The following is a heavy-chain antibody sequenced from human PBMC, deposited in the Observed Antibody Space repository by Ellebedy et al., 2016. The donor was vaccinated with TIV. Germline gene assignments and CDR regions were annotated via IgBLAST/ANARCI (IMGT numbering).Heavy chain of an antibody. CDR2: INHSGST. CDR1: GGSFSGYY. Sequence: MPSETLSLTCAVYGGSFSGYYWSWIRQPPGKGLEWIGEINHSGSTNYNPSLKSRVTISVDTSKNQFSLKLSSVTAADTAVYYCRGDTAIVKWGQGTLVTVSS. D-gene: IGHD5-18*01. V-gene: IGHV4-34*01. CDR3: RGDTAIVK. J-gene: IGHJ4*02.